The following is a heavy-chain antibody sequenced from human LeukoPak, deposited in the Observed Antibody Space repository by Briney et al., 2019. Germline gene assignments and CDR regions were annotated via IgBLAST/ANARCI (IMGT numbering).Heavy chain of an antibody. D-gene: IGHD4-17*01. J-gene: IGHJ4*02. CDR1: GFTFSSYE. Sequence: PGGSLRLSCAASGFTFSSYEMNWVRQAPGKGLEWVSYISSSGSTIYYADSVKGRFTISRDNAKNSLYLQMNSLRAEDTVLYYCARYSLFTVTTTLYFDYWGQGTLVTVSS. V-gene: IGHV3-48*03. CDR2: ISSSGSTI. CDR3: ARYSLFTVTTTLYFDY.